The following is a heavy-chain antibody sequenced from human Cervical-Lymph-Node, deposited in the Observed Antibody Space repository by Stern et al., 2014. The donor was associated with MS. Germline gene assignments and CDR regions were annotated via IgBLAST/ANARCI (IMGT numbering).Heavy chain of an antibody. D-gene: IGHD1-26*01. CDR2: ISSNSRHT. CDR3: ARDIVTRGY. J-gene: IGHJ4*02. V-gene: IGHV3-48*01. CDR1: GFTFSSYS. Sequence: EVQLVESGGRLVQPGESLRLSCAASGFTFSSYSMNWVRQAPGKGLEWVSYISSNSRHTYYADSVKGRFTITRDNAKNSLFLQMSSLRAEDAAVYYCARDIVTRGYWGQGTLVTVSS.